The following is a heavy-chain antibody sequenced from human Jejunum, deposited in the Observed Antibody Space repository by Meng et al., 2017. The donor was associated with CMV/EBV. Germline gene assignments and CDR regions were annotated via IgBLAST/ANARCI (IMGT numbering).Heavy chain of an antibody. Sequence: VQRQESGPGLLEPPQTLSLTCTVSGGSMSSGNYYWSWIRQPPGKGLEWIGYIHSSGSTYCNPSLRSRLTISVDTSKNQFSLKLSSVTAADTAVYYCARASYGSGSPLGESWFDPWGQGTLVTVSS. CDR2: IHSSGST. V-gene: IGHV4-30-4*01. D-gene: IGHD3-10*01. CDR3: ARASYGSGSPLGESWFDP. CDR1: GGSMSSGNYY. J-gene: IGHJ5*02.